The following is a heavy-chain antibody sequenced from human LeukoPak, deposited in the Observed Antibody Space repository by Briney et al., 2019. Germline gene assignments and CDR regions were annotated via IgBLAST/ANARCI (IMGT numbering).Heavy chain of an antibody. CDR3: AKETRRSDGWYFFDH. D-gene: IGHD6-19*01. Sequence: PGGSLRLSCAASGFAFSKLAMGCVRQAPGKGLEWVSVVSDSGDLTYYADSVKGRFTISRDNSKHTLYLHMNSLRAEDTALYYCAKETRRSDGWYFFDHWGQGTLVTVSS. CDR2: VSDSGDLT. CDR1: GFAFSKLA. V-gene: IGHV3-23*01. J-gene: IGHJ4*02.